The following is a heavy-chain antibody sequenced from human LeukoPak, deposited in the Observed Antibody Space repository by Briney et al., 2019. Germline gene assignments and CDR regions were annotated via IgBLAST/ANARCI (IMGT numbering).Heavy chain of an antibody. CDR1: GFTFSSYG. Sequence: GGSLRLSCAASGFTFSSYGMHWVRQAPGKGLEWVAVIWYDGSNKYYADSVKGRFTISRDNSKNTLYLQMNSLRAEDTAVYYCAKDPAAAALDYWGQGTLVTVSS. V-gene: IGHV3-33*06. D-gene: IGHD6-13*01. CDR3: AKDPAAAALDY. CDR2: IWYDGSNK. J-gene: IGHJ4*02.